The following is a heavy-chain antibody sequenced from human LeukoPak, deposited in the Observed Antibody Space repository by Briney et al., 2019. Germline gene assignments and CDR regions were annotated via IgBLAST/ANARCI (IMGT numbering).Heavy chain of an antibody. CDR1: GFTFSSYA. V-gene: IGHV3-23*01. Sequence: GGSLRLSCAASGFTFSSYAVSWVRQAPGKGLEWVSGISGSGSSTYYAESVKGRFTISRDNSKATVWLQMNSLKAEDTAHYYCAKSDCGGDGCKLLNYWAQGTLVTVSS. CDR2: ISGSGSST. D-gene: IGHD2-21*01. CDR3: AKSDCGGDGCKLLNY. J-gene: IGHJ4*02.